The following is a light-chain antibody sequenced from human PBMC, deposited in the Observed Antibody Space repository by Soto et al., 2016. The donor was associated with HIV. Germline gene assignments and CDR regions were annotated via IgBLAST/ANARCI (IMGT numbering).Light chain of an antibody. V-gene: IGKV2-28*01. CDR1: RSLLHSNGYNY. CDR2: LGS. J-gene: IGKJ1*01. Sequence: DIVMTQSPLSLPVTPGEPASISCRSSRSLLHSNGYNYLDWYLQKPGQSPQLLIYLGSNRASGVPDRFSGSGSGTDFTLQISRVEAEDVGVYYCMQALQTPWTFGQGTKVEIK. CDR3: MQALQTPWT.